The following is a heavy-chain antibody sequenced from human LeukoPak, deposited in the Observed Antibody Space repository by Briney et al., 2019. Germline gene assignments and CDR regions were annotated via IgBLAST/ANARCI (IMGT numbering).Heavy chain of an antibody. CDR3: ARDSRDYGDYVDH. CDR1: GYTFTNFG. Sequence: ASVKVSCKTSGYTFTNFGISWVRQAPGQGLEWMGWTSTYNCNTKYAEKVQGRVTMTTDTSTSTAYMEVRSLRSDDTATYYCARDSRDYGDYVDHWGQGTLVTVSS. V-gene: IGHV1-18*01. J-gene: IGHJ4*02. CDR2: TSTYNCNT. D-gene: IGHD4-17*01.